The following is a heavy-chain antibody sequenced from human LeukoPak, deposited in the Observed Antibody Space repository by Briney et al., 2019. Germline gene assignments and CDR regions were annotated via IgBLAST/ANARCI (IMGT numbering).Heavy chain of an antibody. CDR2: INSDGSST. V-gene: IGHV3-74*01. Sequence: GSLRLSCAASGFTFSSYWMHWVRQAPGKGLVWVSRINSDGSSTSYADSVKGRFTISRDNAKNTLYLQMNSLRAEDTAVYYCARWGNYGDYGGDYWGQGTLVTVSS. CDR3: ARWGNYGDYGGDY. CDR1: GFTFSSYW. D-gene: IGHD4-17*01. J-gene: IGHJ4*02.